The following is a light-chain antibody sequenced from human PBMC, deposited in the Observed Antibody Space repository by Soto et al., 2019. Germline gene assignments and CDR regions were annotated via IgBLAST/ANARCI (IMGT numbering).Light chain of an antibody. J-gene: IGKJ1*01. V-gene: IGKV1-27*01. CDR3: QKYNNAPWT. Sequence: DVQMTQSPSAVSASVGDTVTITCRASQGIYKYLAWYQQKSGQVPKLLIYGVSTLQSGVPSRFSGSGSGTDFTLTISSLQPEDVATYYCQKYNNAPWTFGQGTKADI. CDR2: GVS. CDR1: QGIYKY.